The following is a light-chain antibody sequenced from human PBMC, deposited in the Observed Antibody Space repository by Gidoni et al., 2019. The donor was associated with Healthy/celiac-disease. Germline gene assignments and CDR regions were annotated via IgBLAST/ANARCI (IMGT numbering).Light chain of an antibody. CDR1: QSLLHSNGYNY. V-gene: IGKV2-28*01. CDR3: MQALQTPWT. Sequence: DIVMTQSPLSLPVTPGEPASISCRSSQSLLHSNGYNYLDWYLQKPGQSPQLLIYLGSNRASGVPDRFSGSGSGTDFTLKSSRVEAEDVGVYYCMQALQTPWTFXQXTKVXIK. J-gene: IGKJ1*01. CDR2: LGS.